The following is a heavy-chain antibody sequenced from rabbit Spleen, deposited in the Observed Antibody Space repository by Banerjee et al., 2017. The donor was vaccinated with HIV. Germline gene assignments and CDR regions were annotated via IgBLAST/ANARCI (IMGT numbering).Heavy chain of an antibody. V-gene: IGHV1S45*01. Sequence: QQQLEESGGDLVKPEGSLTLTCTASGFSFSNKYVMCWVRQAPGKGLEWIGCINTRSGDSVYASWAKGRFTISKTSSTTVTLQMTSLTAADTATYFCGRSDSSGRLDLWVQGTLVTVS. CDR3: GRSDSSGRLDL. CDR2: INTRSGDS. CDR1: GFSFSNKYV. J-gene: IGHJ3*01. D-gene: IGHD6-1*01.